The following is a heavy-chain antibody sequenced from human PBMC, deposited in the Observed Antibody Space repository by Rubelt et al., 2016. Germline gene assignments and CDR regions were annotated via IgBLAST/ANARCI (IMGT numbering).Heavy chain of an antibody. Sequence: QLQLQESGPGLVKPSETLSLTCTVSGGSISSGSHYWGWIRQPPGKGLEWIGSFYYSGSTYYNPSLKSRVTISVDTSKNQVSRKLSSVTAADTAVYYCARGRGRFDYWGQGTLVTVSS. D-gene: IGHD3-10*01. CDR2: FYYSGST. CDR3: ARGRGRFDY. J-gene: IGHJ4*02. V-gene: IGHV4-39*07. CDR1: GGSISSGSHY.